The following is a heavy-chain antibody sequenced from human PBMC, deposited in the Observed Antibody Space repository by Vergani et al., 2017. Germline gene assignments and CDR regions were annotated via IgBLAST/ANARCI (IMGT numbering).Heavy chain of an antibody. CDR1: GGSFSGYY. J-gene: IGHJ3*02. D-gene: IGHD5-24*01. CDR3: ARVNPMMAAFDI. Sequence: QVQLQQWGAGLLKPSETLSLTCAVYGGSFSGYYWSWIRQPPGKGLEWIGEINHSGSTNSNPSLKSRVTISVDTSKNQFSLKLSSVTAADTAVYYCARVNPMMAAFDIWGQGTMVTVSS. V-gene: IGHV4-34*01. CDR2: INHSGST.